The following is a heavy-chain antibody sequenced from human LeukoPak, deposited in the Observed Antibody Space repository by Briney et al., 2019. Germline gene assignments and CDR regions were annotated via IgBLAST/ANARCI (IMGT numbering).Heavy chain of an antibody. J-gene: IGHJ5*02. V-gene: IGHV3-7*05. CDR3: ARSSIAARGWFDP. Sequence: ETLSLTCTVSGGSISSYYWSWVRQAPGKGLEWVANIKQDGSEKYYVDSVKGRFTISRDNAKNSLYLQMNSLRAEDTAVYYCARSSIAARGWFDPWGQGTLVTVSS. D-gene: IGHD6-6*01. CDR1: GGSISSYY. CDR2: IKQDGSEK.